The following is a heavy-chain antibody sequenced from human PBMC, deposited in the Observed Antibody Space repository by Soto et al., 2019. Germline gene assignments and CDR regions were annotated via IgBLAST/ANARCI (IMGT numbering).Heavy chain of an antibody. Sequence: PGGSLSLSCAASGFTFSSYTMNWVRQAPGRGLEWVSSIGSSSSDIYYADSVKGRFTISRDNAKNSLFLQMNSLRADDTAVYYCARDSVRDYLYYYYGMDVWGQGTTVTVS. D-gene: IGHD4-17*01. CDR2: IGSSSSDI. V-gene: IGHV3-21*01. CDR1: GFTFSSYT. CDR3: ARDSVRDYLYYYYGMDV. J-gene: IGHJ6*02.